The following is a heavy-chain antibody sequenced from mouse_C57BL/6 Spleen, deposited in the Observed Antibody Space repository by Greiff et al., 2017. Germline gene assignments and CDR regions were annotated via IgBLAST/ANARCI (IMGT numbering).Heavy chain of an antibody. CDR2: INPSSGYT. Sequence: QVQLKESGAELAKPGASVKLSCQASGYTFTSYWMHWVKQRPGQGLEWIGYINPSSGYTKYNQKFKDKATLTADKSSSTASMQLSSLTYEDSAVYYCARGDPMDYWGQGTSVTVSS. V-gene: IGHV1-7*01. J-gene: IGHJ4*01. CDR3: ARGDPMDY. CDR1: GYTFTSYW.